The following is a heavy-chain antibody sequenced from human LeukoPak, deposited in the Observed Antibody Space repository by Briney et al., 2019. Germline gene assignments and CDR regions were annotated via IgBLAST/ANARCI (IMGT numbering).Heavy chain of an antibody. D-gene: IGHD6-6*01. CDR2: IYYSGST. V-gene: IGHV4-59*13. Sequence: SETLSLTCTVSGGSIIGYYWSWIRQPPGKGLEWIGYIYYSGSTNYNPSLKSRVTILVDTSKNQFSLKLSSVTAADTAVYYCARDPSIAARPRAFDIWGQGTMVTVS. J-gene: IGHJ3*02. CDR1: GGSIIGYY. CDR3: ARDPSIAARPRAFDI.